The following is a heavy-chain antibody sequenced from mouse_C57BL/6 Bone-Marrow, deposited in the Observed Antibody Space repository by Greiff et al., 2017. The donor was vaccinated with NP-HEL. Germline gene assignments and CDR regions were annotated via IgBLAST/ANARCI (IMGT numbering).Heavy chain of an antibody. Sequence: VQLQQPGAELVKPGASVKMSCKASGYTFTSYWITWVKQRPGQGLEWIGDIYPGSGSTNYNEKFKSKATLTVDTSSSTAYMQLSSLTSEDSAVYYCARGPGGYGSSYYAMDDWGQGTSVTVSS. CDR3: ARGPGGYGSSYYAMDD. CDR1: GYTFTSYW. V-gene: IGHV1-55*01. D-gene: IGHD1-1*01. CDR2: IYPGSGST. J-gene: IGHJ4*01.